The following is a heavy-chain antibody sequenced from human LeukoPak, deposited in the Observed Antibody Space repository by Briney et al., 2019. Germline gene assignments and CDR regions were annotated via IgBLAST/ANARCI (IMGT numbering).Heavy chain of an antibody. J-gene: IGHJ4*02. CDR1: RFTFSIYA. CDR3: AKNYGSGNYITYYFDL. V-gene: IGHV3-30*04. CDR2: ISYDGSNK. Sequence: GRSLRLSCAASRFTFSIYAMHWVRQAPGRGLEWVAFISYDGSNKYYADSVQGRFTFSRDNSKNTLYLQMNSLRTEDTAVYYCAKNYGSGNYITYYFDLWGQGTLVTVSS. D-gene: IGHD3-10*01.